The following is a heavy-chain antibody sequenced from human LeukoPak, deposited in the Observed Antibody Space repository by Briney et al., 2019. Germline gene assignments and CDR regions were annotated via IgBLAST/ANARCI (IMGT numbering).Heavy chain of an antibody. J-gene: IGHJ5*02. CDR1: GFTVSSNC. V-gene: IGHV3-53*01. D-gene: IGHD6-6*01. CDR3: ARDSAAPYGNWFDP. Sequence: GGSLRLSCAASGFTVSSNCMTWVRQAPGKGLEWVSLIYSGDTTYYADSVKGRFTISRDNSKNTLYLQMNSLRAEDTAVYYCARDSAAPYGNWFDPWGQGTLVTVSS. CDR2: IYSGDTT.